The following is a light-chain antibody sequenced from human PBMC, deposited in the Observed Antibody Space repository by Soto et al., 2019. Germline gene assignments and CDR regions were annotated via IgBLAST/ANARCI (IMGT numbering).Light chain of an antibody. CDR1: SSDVGFYDR. Sequence: QSALTQPPSVSGSPGQSVTISCTGTSSDVGFYDRVSWYQQPPGTAPKLMISEVSNRPSGVPNRFSGSKSGNTASLTISGLQAGDEADYYCSSYTTSSTYVFGTGTKLTVL. CDR3: SSYTTSSTYV. J-gene: IGLJ1*01. CDR2: EVS. V-gene: IGLV2-18*02.